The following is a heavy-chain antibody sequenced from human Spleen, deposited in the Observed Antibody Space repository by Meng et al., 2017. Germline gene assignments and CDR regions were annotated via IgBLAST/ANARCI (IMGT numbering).Heavy chain of an antibody. CDR2: MNPNSGNT. Sequence: ASVKVSCKASGYTFTSYDINWVRQATGQGLEWMGWMNPNSGNTGYAQKFQGRVTITRNTSISTAYMELSSLRSEDTAVYYCASSVTFGGVVVINDAFDIWGQGTRVTVSS. J-gene: IGHJ3*02. CDR1: GYTFTSYD. CDR3: ASSVTFGGVVVINDAFDI. V-gene: IGHV1-8*03. D-gene: IGHD3-16*02.